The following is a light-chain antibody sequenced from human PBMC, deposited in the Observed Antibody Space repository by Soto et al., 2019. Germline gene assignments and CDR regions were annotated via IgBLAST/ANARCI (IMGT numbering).Light chain of an antibody. Sequence: IQMTCSPSSLSAYVGDGDTITCRASQSISSYLNWYQQKPGKAPKLLIYGASSRATGIPDRFSGSGSGTDFTLTISRLEPEDFAVYYCQQYGSSPRTFGQGTKVDI. CDR3: QQYGSSPRT. CDR2: GAS. CDR1: QSISSY. V-gene: IGKV1-39*01. J-gene: IGKJ1*01.